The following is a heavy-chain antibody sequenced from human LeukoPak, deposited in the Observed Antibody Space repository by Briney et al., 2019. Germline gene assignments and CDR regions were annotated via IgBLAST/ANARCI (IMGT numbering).Heavy chain of an antibody. D-gene: IGHD6-6*01. V-gene: IGHV3-11*01. CDR3: ARGKRSFDY. J-gene: IGHJ4*02. CDR1: GLNFSDSY. CDR2: ISSRSYST. Sequence: PGGSLRLSCAAAGLNFSDSYMSWIRQAPGKGLEWVSYISSRSYSTYYAASVKGRFTISRDNTQNSLFLHMNSLRAEDSAVYYCARGKRSFDYWGQGTLVTVSS.